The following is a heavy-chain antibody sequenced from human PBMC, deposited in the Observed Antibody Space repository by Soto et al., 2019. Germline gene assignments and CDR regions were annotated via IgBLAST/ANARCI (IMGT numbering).Heavy chain of an antibody. Sequence: QVQLVGSGGGVVQPGTSLTLSCAASGFTFSNYGMNWVRQAPGKGLEWVALIWYDGNKKSYRDSVKGRFIISRDNSKNTVYLQLNSLRAEDTSVYYCARDNFQRGGWVHSDYWGPGIMVNVAS. CDR2: IWYDGNKK. CDR3: ARDNFQRGGWVHSDY. CDR1: GFTFSNYG. J-gene: IGHJ4*02. D-gene: IGHD6-19*01. V-gene: IGHV3-33*01.